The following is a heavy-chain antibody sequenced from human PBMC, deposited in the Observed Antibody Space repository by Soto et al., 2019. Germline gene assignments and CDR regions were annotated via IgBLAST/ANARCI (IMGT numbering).Heavy chain of an antibody. J-gene: IGHJ6*02. D-gene: IGHD3-16*01. CDR1: GFTFRSYG. CDR2: ISYDGSNK. Sequence: PGGSLRLSCAASGFTFRSYGMHWVRQAPGKGLEWVAVISYDGSNKYYADSVKGRFTISRDNSKNTLYLQMNSLRAEDTAVYYCAKDLMITFGGVIQYYYGMDVWGQGTTVTVSS. V-gene: IGHV3-30*18. CDR3: AKDLMITFGGVIQYYYGMDV.